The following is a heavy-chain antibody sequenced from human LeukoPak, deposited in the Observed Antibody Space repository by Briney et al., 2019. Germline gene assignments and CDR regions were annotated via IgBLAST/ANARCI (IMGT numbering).Heavy chain of an antibody. V-gene: IGHV4-39*07. CDR1: GGSISSSSYY. Sequence: PSETLSLTCTVSGGSISSSSYYWGWIRQPPGKGLEWIGSIYYSGSTYYNPSLKSRVTISVDTSKNQFSLKLSSVTAADTAVYYCARLSGSNPYYYYGMDVWGQGTTVTVSS. J-gene: IGHJ6*02. CDR2: IYYSGST. CDR3: ARLSGSNPYYYYGMDV. D-gene: IGHD3-10*01.